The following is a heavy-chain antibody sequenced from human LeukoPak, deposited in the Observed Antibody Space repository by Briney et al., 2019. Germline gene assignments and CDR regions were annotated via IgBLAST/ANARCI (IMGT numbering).Heavy chain of an antibody. CDR1: GYTFTGYY. Sequence: GASVKVSCKASGYTFTGYYMHWVRQAPGQGLEWMGGIIPIFGTANYAQKFQGRVTITADESTSTAYMELSSLRSEDTAVYYCARDHRGVQLRRLDYWGQGTLVTVSS. V-gene: IGHV1-69*13. CDR2: IIPIFGTA. CDR3: ARDHRGVQLRRLDY. D-gene: IGHD5-18*01. J-gene: IGHJ4*02.